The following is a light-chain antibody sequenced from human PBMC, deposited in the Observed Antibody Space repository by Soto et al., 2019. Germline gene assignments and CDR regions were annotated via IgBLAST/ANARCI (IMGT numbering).Light chain of an antibody. V-gene: IGKV1-39*01. CDR2: AAS. CDR3: HQSYSTPLT. J-gene: IGKJ4*01. Sequence: DIQLTQSASFLSASLGDRVTITCRASQGIGSYLAWYQQKPGELPKLVIYAASILQTGVPSRFSGSGSGTDFTLTISSLQPEDFATYYCHQSYSTPLTFGGGTMVDIK. CDR1: QGIGSY.